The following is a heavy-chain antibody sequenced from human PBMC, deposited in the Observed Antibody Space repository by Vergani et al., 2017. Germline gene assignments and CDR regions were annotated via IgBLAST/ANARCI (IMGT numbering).Heavy chain of an antibody. V-gene: IGHV4-4*07. J-gene: IGHJ5*02. D-gene: IGHD3-3*01. CDR1: GGSISSYY. CDR3: AREATIIGVVSIRGSWFDP. CDR2: IYTSGST. Sequence: QVQLQESGPGLVKPSETLSLTCTVSGGSISSYYWSWIRQPAGKGLEWIGRIYTSGSTNYNPSLKSRVTMSVDTSKNQFSLKLSSVTAADTAVYYCAREATIIGVVSIRGSWFDPWGQGTLVTVSS.